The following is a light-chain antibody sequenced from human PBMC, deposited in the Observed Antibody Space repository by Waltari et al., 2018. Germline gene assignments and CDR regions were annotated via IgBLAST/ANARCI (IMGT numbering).Light chain of an antibody. Sequence: EIVMTQSPATLSVSPGEGATLSCRASQSVSSNLAWYQQRPGQAPWLLIYGASTRATGSPARFSGSGSGTEFTLTISSLQSEDSAVYYCHQYSSWPPMFTFGQGTKLEIK. J-gene: IGKJ2*01. V-gene: IGKV3-15*01. CDR1: QSVSSN. CDR3: HQYSSWPPMFT. CDR2: GAS.